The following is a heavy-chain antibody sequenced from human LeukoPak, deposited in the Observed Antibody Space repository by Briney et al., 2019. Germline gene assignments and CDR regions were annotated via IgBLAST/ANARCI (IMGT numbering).Heavy chain of an antibody. D-gene: IGHD4-17*01. CDR2: ISRIGGST. V-gene: IGHV3-23*01. Sequence: LAGGPLRLSCAASGFTFSSYAMSWVRQAPGKGLDWVSAISRIGGSTYYADSVKGRFTISRDNSKNRLYLQMNSLRAADTAVYYCVAYPATVTTRFEPWGQGTLVTVSS. CDR3: VAYPATVTTRFEP. CDR1: GFTFSSYA. J-gene: IGHJ5*02.